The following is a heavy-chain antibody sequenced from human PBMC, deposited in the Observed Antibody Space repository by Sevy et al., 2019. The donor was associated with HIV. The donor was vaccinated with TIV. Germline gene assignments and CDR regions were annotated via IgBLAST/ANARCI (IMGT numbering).Heavy chain of an antibody. Sequence: SETLSLTCTVSGGSLSSGSYYWSWIRQPPGKGLEWIGYISYIGSTNYNPSLKSRVTISVDTSKNQLSLRLTSVTAADTAAYYCVRDRIAAAGGYFDNWGQGTLVTVSS. D-gene: IGHD6-13*01. J-gene: IGHJ4*02. CDR3: VRDRIAAAGGYFDN. V-gene: IGHV4-61*01. CDR1: GGSLSSGSYY. CDR2: ISYIGST.